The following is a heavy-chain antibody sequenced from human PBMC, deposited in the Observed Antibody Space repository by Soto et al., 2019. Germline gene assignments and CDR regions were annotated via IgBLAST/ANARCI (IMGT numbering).Heavy chain of an antibody. J-gene: IGHJ6*02. Sequence: QVQLVQSGAEVKKPGASVKVSCKASGYTFTSYYMHWVRQAPGQGLEWMGIINPSGGSTSYAQKFQGRVTMTRDTSTSTVYIELSSLRSEDTAVYYCARDLLGARPSYYYGMDVWGQGTTVTVSS. CDR2: INPSGGST. V-gene: IGHV1-46*01. D-gene: IGHD6-6*01. CDR1: GYTFTSYY. CDR3: ARDLLGARPSYYYGMDV.